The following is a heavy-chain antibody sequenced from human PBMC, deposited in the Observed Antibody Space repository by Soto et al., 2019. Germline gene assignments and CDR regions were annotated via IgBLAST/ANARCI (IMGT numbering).Heavy chain of an antibody. D-gene: IGHD2-8*01. CDR1: GFTLSTYA. V-gene: IGHV3-30-3*01. CDR2: ISNDGSNE. Sequence: PGGSLRLSCAASGFTLSTYAMHWVRQAPGKGLEWVAVISNDGSNEYYADFVKGRFTISRDNSKNTLYVQMNSLRAEDTAVYYCARDLRRIVVMVYGSMDVWGQGTTVTVSS. CDR3: ARDLRRIVVMVYGSMDV. J-gene: IGHJ6*02.